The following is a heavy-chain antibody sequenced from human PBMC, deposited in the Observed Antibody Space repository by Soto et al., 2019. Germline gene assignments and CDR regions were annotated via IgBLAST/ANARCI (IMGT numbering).Heavy chain of an antibody. D-gene: IGHD3-22*01. CDR2: ISSSSSTI. CDR3: AKDYRHYYDSSEFDI. V-gene: IGHV3-48*04. CDR1: GFTFSSYS. J-gene: IGHJ3*02. Sequence: GGSLRLSCGASGFTFSSYSMNWVRQAPGKGLEWVSYISSSSSTIYYADSVKGRFTISRDNAKNSLYLQMNSLRAEDTALYYCAKDYRHYYDSSEFDIWGQGTMVTVSS.